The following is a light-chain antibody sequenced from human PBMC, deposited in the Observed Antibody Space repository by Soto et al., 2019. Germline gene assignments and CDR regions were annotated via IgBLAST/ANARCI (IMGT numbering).Light chain of an antibody. Sequence: IVMTQSPATLSVSPGERATFSCRASQNIYSNIAWYQQRPGQAPRLLIYRASTRATGVPARFSGSGSETDFNLTISSLQPEDFAVYSCLQYHNLWAFGQGTKVEIK. CDR2: RAS. CDR3: LQYHNLWA. V-gene: IGKV3-15*01. CDR1: QNIYSN. J-gene: IGKJ1*01.